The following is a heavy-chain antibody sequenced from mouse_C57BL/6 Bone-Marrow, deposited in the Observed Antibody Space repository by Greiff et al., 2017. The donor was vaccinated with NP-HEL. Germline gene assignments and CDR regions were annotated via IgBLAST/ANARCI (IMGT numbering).Heavy chain of an antibody. CDR1: GYTFTDYN. V-gene: IGHV1-18*01. D-gene: IGHD2-2*01. Sequence: EVQGVESGPELVKPGASVKIPCKASGYTFTDYNMDWVKQSHGKSLEWIGDINPNNGGTIYNQKFKGKATLTVDKSSSTAYMELRSLTSEDTAVYYCARLYGYGRYFDYWGQGTTLTVSS. J-gene: IGHJ2*01. CDR3: ARLYGYGRYFDY. CDR2: INPNNGGT.